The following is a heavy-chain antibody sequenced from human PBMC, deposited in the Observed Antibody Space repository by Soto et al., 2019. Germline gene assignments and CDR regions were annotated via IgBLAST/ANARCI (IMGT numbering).Heavy chain of an antibody. CDR2: IYHSGST. V-gene: IGHV4-4*02. CDR1: GGSISSSNW. CDR3: ARQLTYYDILTGYYPVGYFDY. J-gene: IGHJ4*02. Sequence: GTLSLTCAVSGGSISSSNWWNWVRQPPGKGKERNGEIYHSGSTNYNPSLKSRVTISVDTSKNQFSLKLSSVTAADTAVYYCARQLTYYDILTGYYPVGYFDYWGQGTLVTVSS. D-gene: IGHD3-9*01.